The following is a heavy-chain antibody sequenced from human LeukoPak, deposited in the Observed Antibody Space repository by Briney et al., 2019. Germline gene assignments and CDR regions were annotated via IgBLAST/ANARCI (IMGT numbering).Heavy chain of an antibody. Sequence: GGSLRLSCAASRFTVSSNYMSWVRQAPGKGLEWVSVIYSGGSTYYADSVKGRFTISRDNSKNTLYLQMNSLRAEDTAVYYCARGELLPRTDAFDIWGQGTMVTVSS. CDR2: IYSGGST. V-gene: IGHV3-66*01. CDR3: ARGELLPRTDAFDI. J-gene: IGHJ3*02. D-gene: IGHD1-26*01. CDR1: RFTVSSNY.